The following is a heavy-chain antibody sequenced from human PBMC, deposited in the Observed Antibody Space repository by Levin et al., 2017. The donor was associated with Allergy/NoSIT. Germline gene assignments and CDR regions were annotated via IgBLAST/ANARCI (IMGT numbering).Heavy chain of an antibody. D-gene: IGHD5-18*01. V-gene: IGHV3-30*18. CDR2: ISYDGSNK. J-gene: IGHJ4*02. CDR3: AKGGHGYSYGPKGIYN. Sequence: GGSLRLSCAASGFTFSSYGMHWVRQAPGKGLEWVAVISYDGSNKYYADSVKGRFTISRDNSKNTLYLQMNSLRAEDTAVYYCAKGGHGYSYGPKGIYNWGQGTLVTVSS. CDR1: GFTFSSYG.